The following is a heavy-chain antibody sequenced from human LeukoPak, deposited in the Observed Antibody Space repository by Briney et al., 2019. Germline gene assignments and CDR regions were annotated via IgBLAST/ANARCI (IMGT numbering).Heavy chain of an antibody. CDR2: IYYSGST. J-gene: IGHJ3*02. CDR3: ATSRVVTDAFDI. Sequence: PSETLSLTCTVSGGSISSYYWSWIRQPPGKGLEWIGYIYYSGSTNYNPSLKSRVTISVDTSKNQFSLKLSSVTAADTAVYYCATSRVVTDAFDIWGQGTMVTVSS. V-gene: IGHV4-59*01. D-gene: IGHD2-15*01. CDR1: GGSISSYY.